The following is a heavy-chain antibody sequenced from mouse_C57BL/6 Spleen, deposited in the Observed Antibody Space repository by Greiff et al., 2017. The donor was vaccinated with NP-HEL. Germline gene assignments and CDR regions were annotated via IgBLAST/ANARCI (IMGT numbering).Heavy chain of an antibody. CDR3: ARLNYYGSGAY. CDR2: IYPSDSET. D-gene: IGHD1-1*01. CDR1: GYTFTSYW. V-gene: IGHV1-61*01. Sequence: VQLQQSGAELVRPGSSVKLSCKASGYTFTSYWMDWVKQRPGQGLEWIGNIYPSDSETHYNQKFKDKATLTVDKSSSTAYMQLSSLTSEDSAVYYCARLNYYGSGAYWGQGTLVTVSA. J-gene: IGHJ3*01.